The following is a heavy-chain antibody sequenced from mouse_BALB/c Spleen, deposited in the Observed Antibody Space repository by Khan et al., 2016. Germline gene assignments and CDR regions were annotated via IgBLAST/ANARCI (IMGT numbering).Heavy chain of an antibody. D-gene: IGHD1-1*01. CDR3: ARSFYFYYLDY. Sequence: VRLQQSGPELVKPGASVKISCKASGYSFTGYYMHWVKQSHVKSLEWIGRINPYNGATSYNQNFKDKASLTVDKSSSTAYMELHSLTSEDSAVYYCARSFYFYYLDYWGQGTTLTVSS. CDR1: GYSFTGYY. CDR2: INPYNGAT. J-gene: IGHJ2*01. V-gene: IGHV1-31*01.